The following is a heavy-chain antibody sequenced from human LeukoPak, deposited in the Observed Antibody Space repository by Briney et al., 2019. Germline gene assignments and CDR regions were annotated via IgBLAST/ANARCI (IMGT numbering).Heavy chain of an antibody. Sequence: ASVKVSCKASGYTFTSYGISWVRQAPGQGLEWMGWISAYNGNTNYAQKLQGRVTMTTDTSTSTAYMELRSLRSDDTAVYYCARDFGIRGVMARVAGYWGQGTLVTVSS. V-gene: IGHV1-18*01. J-gene: IGHJ4*02. CDR2: ISAYNGNT. D-gene: IGHD3-10*01. CDR1: GYTFTSYG. CDR3: ARDFGIRGVMARVAGY.